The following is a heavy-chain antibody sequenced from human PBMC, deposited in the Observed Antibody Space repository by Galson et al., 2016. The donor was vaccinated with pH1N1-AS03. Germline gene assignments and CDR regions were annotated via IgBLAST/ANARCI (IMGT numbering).Heavy chain of an antibody. J-gene: IGHJ4*02. CDR2: ISSDGSNK. CDR1: GFTFSPYA. CDR3: ARETVVGTGFEY. Sequence: LRLSCAGSGFTFSPYAMHWVRQAPGKGLEWVAVISSDGSNKYYSDSGKGRFTISRDNSKSTLYLQMNSLGAEDSAVYYCARETVVGTGFEYWGQGTLVTVSS. D-gene: IGHD6-19*01. V-gene: IGHV3-30*04.